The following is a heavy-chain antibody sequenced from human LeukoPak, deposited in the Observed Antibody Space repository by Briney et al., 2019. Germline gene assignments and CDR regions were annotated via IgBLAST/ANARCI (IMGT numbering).Heavy chain of an antibody. J-gene: IGHJ4*02. CDR3: ARVGRRDYFDY. CDR1: GYTFTSYC. Sequence: GASVKVSCKASGYTFTSYCMHWVRQAPGQGLEWMGIINPSGGSTSYAQKFQGRVTMTTDTSTSTVYMDLSSLRSEDTAVYYCARVGRRDYFDYWGQGTLVTVSS. V-gene: IGHV1-46*01. CDR2: INPSGGST.